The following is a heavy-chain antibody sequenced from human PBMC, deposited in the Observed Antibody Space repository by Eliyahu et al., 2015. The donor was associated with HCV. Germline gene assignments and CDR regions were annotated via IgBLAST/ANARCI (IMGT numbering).Heavy chain of an antibody. CDR1: GGSISSSSHY. CDR3: ASHSHNYGPESLDY. D-gene: IGHD5-18*01. J-gene: IGHJ4*02. Sequence: QLQLQESGPGLVKPSETLSLSCTVSGGSISSSSHYWGWIRQPPGKGLEWIATIYYSGTTYYNPSLKSRITISVDTXKNQFSLKVTSVTAADTAVYYWASHSHNYGPESLDYWGQGTLVTVSS. V-gene: IGHV4-39*01. CDR2: IYYSGTT.